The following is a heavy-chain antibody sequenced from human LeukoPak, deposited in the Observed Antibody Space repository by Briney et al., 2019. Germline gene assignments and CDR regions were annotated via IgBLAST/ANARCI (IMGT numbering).Heavy chain of an antibody. Sequence: SVKVPCKASGGTFSSYAISWVRQAPGQGLEWMGRIIPIFGTANYAQKFQGRVTITADESTSTAYMELSSLRSEDTAVYYCAREEGYCSSTSCYGWFDPWGQGTLVTVSS. CDR1: GGTFSSYA. CDR2: IIPIFGTA. V-gene: IGHV1-69*13. CDR3: AREEGYCSSTSCYGWFDP. J-gene: IGHJ5*02. D-gene: IGHD2-2*01.